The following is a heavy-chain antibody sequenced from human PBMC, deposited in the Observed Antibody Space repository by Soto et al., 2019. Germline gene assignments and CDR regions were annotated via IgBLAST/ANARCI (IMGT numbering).Heavy chain of an antibody. D-gene: IGHD1-26*01. V-gene: IGHV1-69*06. CDR2: IIPIFGTA. CDR1: GGTFSSYA. Sequence: GASVKVSCKASGGTFSSYAISWVRQAPGQGLEWMGGIIPIFGTANYAQKFQGRVTITADKSTSTAYMELSSLRSEDTAVYYCARSHRQGEFDYWGQGTLVTVSS. J-gene: IGHJ4*02. CDR3: ARSHRQGEFDY.